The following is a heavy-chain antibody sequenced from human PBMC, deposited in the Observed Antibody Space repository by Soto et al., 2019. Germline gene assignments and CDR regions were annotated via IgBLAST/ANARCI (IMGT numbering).Heavy chain of an antibody. CDR1: GGTFSNYA. V-gene: IGHV1-69*15. Sequence: QVQLAQSGAEVKKPGSSVKVSCKASGGTFSNYAITWVRQAPGQGLEWLGRIIPIFGSANYAQKFQGRVTITADESTTTAYMELSSLRSDDTAVYYCAKDGGKDGYFGTWFDPWGQGTLVTVSS. CDR2: IIPIFGSA. CDR3: AKDGGKDGYFGTWFDP. D-gene: IGHD5-12*01. J-gene: IGHJ5*02.